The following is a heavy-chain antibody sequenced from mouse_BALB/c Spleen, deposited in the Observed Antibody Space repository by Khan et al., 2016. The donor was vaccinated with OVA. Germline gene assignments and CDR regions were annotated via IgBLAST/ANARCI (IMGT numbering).Heavy chain of an antibody. Sequence: EVQLQESGPGLVKPSQSLSLTCTVTGYSITSGYAWNWIRQFQGNKLEWMGYIGYSGVTSYTPSLKSRISITRDTSKNKFFLQLTSVTTEDTATYYCSRGNYYEYYFDYWGQGTTLTVSS. CDR3: SRGNYYEYYFDY. J-gene: IGHJ2*01. CDR2: IGYSGVT. D-gene: IGHD1-1*01. CDR1: GYSITSGYA. V-gene: IGHV3-2*02.